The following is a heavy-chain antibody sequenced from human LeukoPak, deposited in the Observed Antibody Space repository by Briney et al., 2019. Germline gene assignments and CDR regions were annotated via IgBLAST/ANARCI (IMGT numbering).Heavy chain of an antibody. Sequence: GGSLRLSCAASGFTFSSYAMSWVRRAPGKGLEWVSGISWNSGSIGYADSVKGRFTISRDNAKNSLYLQMNSLRAEDTALYYCATVTESYYYYYGMDVWGQGTTVTVSS. CDR3: ATVTESYYYYYGMDV. CDR1: GFTFSSYA. D-gene: IGHD4-17*01. CDR2: ISWNSGSI. V-gene: IGHV3-9*01. J-gene: IGHJ6*02.